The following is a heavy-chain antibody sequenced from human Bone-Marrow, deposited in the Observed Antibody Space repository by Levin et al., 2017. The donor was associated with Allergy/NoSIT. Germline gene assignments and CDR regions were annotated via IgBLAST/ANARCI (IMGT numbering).Heavy chain of an antibody. CDR2: ISSDGTRT. CDR3: TRDNGYGDFFDY. D-gene: IGHD4-17*01. Sequence: GGSLRLPCIASGFTFRTYPMHWVRQAPGKGLEWVAAISSDGTRTYYADSVKARFTFSRDNSKNTVYLQMDSLRPEDTAVYYCTRDNGYGDFFDYWGQGTLVTVSS. J-gene: IGHJ4*02. CDR1: GFTFRTYP. V-gene: IGHV3-30-3*01.